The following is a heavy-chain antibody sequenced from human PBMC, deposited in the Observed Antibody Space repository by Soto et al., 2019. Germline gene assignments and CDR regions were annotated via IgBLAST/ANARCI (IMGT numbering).Heavy chain of an antibody. CDR1: GFTFNTYF. J-gene: IGHJ4*02. D-gene: IGHD3-22*01. CDR2: IKSKTDGGTT. V-gene: IGHV3-15*07. CDR3: TTDPVTMIVVVPSSG. Sequence: GGSLRLSCAASGFTFNTYFMNWVRQAPGKGLEWVGRIKSKTDGGTTDYAAPVKGRFTISRDDSKNTLYLQMNSLKTEDTAVYYCTTDPVTMIVVVPSSGWGQGTLVTVSS.